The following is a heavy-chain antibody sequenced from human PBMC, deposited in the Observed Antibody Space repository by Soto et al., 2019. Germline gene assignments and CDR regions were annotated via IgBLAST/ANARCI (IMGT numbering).Heavy chain of an antibody. D-gene: IGHD1-26*01. V-gene: IGHV1-18*01. J-gene: IGHJ3*02. CDR2: LSAYNGDT. CDR1: GYTFINYG. Sequence: QVQLVQSGAEVKKPGASVRVSCKTSGYTFINYGITWVRQAPGQGLEWMGWLSAYNGDTSSSEKLQDRFTMTTDTSRNTVYMDLRSLRSDDTAVYYCARWSAIVGGAEALDIWGQGTMVIVSS. CDR3: ARWSAIVGGAEALDI.